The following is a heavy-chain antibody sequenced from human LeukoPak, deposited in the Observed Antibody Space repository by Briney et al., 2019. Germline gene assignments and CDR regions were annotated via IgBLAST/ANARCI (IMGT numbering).Heavy chain of an antibody. J-gene: IGHJ6*03. CDR3: ARDSVNIVVVPAAIVDPYYYYMDV. V-gene: IGHV4-4*07. CDR2: IYTSGST. CDR1: GGSISSYY. D-gene: IGHD2-2*01. Sequence: SETLSLTCTVSGGSISSYYWSWIRQPAGKGLEWIGRIYTSGSTNYSPSLKSRVTISVDKSKNQFSLKLSSVTAADTAVYYCARDSVNIVVVPAAIVDPYYYYMDVWGKGTTVTVSS.